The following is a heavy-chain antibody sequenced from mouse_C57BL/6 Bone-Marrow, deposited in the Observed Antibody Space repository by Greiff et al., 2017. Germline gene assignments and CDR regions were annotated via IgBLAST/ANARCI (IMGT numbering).Heavy chain of an antibody. J-gene: IGHJ2*01. CDR3: ARKMTTVPMWYFDY. CDR2: IYPGDGDT. Sequence: VQLQQSGPELVKPGASVKISCKASGYAFSSSWMNWVQQRPGKGLEWIGRIYPGDGDTNYNGKFKGKATLTADKSSSTAYMQLSSLTSEDSAVYFGARKMTTVPMWYFDYWGQGTTLTVSS. D-gene: IGHD1-1*01. V-gene: IGHV1-82*01. CDR1: GYAFSSSW.